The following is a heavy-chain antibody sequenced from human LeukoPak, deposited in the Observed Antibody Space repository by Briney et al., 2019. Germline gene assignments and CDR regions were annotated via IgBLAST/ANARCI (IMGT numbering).Heavy chain of an antibody. Sequence: PGGSLRLSCAASGFTFSSYSMNWVRQAPGKGLEWVSYISSSSSTIYYADSVKGRFTISRDNSKNTLYLQMNSLRAEDTAVYYCAKSRDCYDSSGYYSLDAFDIWGQGTMVTVSS. D-gene: IGHD3-22*01. V-gene: IGHV3-48*01. CDR2: ISSSSSTI. CDR3: AKSRDCYDSSGYYSLDAFDI. J-gene: IGHJ3*02. CDR1: GFTFSSYS.